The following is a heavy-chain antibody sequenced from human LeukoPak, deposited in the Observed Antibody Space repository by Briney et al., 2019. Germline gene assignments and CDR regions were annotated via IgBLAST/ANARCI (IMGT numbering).Heavy chain of an antibody. CDR2: ISWDGGST. V-gene: IGHV3-43D*03. CDR1: GFTFDDYA. D-gene: IGHD6-19*01. Sequence: GGSLRLSCAASGFTFDDYAMHWVRQAPGKGLEWVSLISWDGGSTYYADSVKGRLTISRDNSKNSLYLQMNSLRAEDTALYYCAKDPYSSGWYFGPDYWGQGTLVTVSS. J-gene: IGHJ4*02. CDR3: AKDPYSSGWYFGPDY.